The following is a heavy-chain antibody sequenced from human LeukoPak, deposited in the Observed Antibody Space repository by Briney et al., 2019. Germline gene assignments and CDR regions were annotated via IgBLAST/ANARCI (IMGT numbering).Heavy chain of an antibody. V-gene: IGHV3-53*01. CDR3: ARVREVTMVRGVIDYFDY. CDR2: IYSGGST. J-gene: IGHJ4*02. CDR1: GFTVSSNY. Sequence: PGGSLRLSCAASGFTVSSNYMSWVRQAPGKGLEWVSVIYSGGSTYYADSVKGRFTISRDNSKNTLYLQMNSLRAEDTAVYYWARVREVTMVRGVIDYFDYWGQGTLVTVSS. D-gene: IGHD3-10*01.